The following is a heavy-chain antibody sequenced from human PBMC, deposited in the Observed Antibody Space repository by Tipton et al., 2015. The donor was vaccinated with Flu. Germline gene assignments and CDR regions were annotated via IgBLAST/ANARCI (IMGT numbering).Heavy chain of an antibody. CDR2: IHSSGSS. Sequence: PGLVKPSQTLSLTCSVSGGSIRSGDYYWTWIRQPAGKGLEWIGRIHSSGSSKYNPSLKSRVTMSVDRSENQFSLKLNSVTAADTAVYYCARSTYYYGSGSSDYWGQGSLVTVSS. V-gene: IGHV4-61*02. CDR1: GGSIRSGDYY. J-gene: IGHJ4*02. D-gene: IGHD3-10*01. CDR3: ARSTYYYGSGSSDY.